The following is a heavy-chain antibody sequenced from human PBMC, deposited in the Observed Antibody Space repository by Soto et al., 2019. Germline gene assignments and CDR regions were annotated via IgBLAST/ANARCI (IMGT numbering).Heavy chain of an antibody. Sequence: GESLKISCKGSGYSFTSYWIGWVRQMPGKGLECMGIIYPGDSDTRYSPSFQGQVTISADKSISTAYLQWSSLKASDTAMYYCARRPHSRPTPFDYCGPGLLLTVSS. CDR1: GYSFTSYW. J-gene: IGHJ4*02. V-gene: IGHV5-51*01. D-gene: IGHD1-26*01. CDR3: ARRPHSRPTPFDY. CDR2: IYPGDSDT.